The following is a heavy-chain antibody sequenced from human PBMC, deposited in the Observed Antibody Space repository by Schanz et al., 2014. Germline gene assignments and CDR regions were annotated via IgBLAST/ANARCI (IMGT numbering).Heavy chain of an antibody. CDR3: AKGVGGGLLLGSTFDN. CDR1: GFTFSDYY. D-gene: IGHD3-16*01. Sequence: VQLVESGGGVVQPGRSLRLSCAASGFTFSDYYMTWIRQAPGKGLEWVSTIYSSGSTYYADSVRGRFTISRDNAKNSLYLQMNSLRAEDTAVYYCAKGVGGGLLLGSTFDNWGQGTMVTVTS. V-gene: IGHV3-66*01. CDR2: IYSSGST. J-gene: IGHJ3*02.